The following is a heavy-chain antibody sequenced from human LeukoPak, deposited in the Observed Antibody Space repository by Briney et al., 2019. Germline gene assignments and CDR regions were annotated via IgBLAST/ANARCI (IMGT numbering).Heavy chain of an antibody. D-gene: IGHD3-22*01. Sequence: SQTLSLTCTVSGGSISSGDYYWSWIRQPPGKGLEWIGYIYYSGSTYYNPSLKSRVTISVDTSKNQFSLKLSSVTAADTAVYYCAREGAGGYDSSGYYSDFDYWGQGTLVTVSS. CDR2: IYYSGST. CDR3: AREGAGGYDSSGYYSDFDY. CDR1: GGSISSGDYY. V-gene: IGHV4-30-4*01. J-gene: IGHJ4*02.